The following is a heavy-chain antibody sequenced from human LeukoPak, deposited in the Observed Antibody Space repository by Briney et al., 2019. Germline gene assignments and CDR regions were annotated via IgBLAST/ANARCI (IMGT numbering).Heavy chain of an antibody. V-gene: IGHV3-7*01. J-gene: IGHJ4*02. CDR1: GFTFSSYW. Sequence: GGSLRFSCAASGFTFSSYWMSWVRQAPGKGLEWVANIKKDGSEKYYVDSVKGRFTISRDNAKTSLYLQMNSLRAEDTAVYYCARDLSGVTGYTYGRGIDYWGQGTLVTVSS. CDR2: IKKDGSEK. CDR3: ARDLSGVTGYTYGRGIDY. D-gene: IGHD5-18*01.